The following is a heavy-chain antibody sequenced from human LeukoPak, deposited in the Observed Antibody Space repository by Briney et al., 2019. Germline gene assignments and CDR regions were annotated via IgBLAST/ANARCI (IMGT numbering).Heavy chain of an antibody. CDR3: AKDRGTYYDIYRYFDY. D-gene: IGHD3-9*01. CDR1: GFTFSSYS. Sequence: GGSLRLSCAASGFTFSSYSMNWVRQAPGKGLEWVSSISSSSSYIYYADSVKGRFTISRDNSKNTLYLQMNSLRAEDTAVYYCAKDRGTYYDIYRYFDYWGQGTLVTVSS. V-gene: IGHV3-21*04. J-gene: IGHJ4*02. CDR2: ISSSSSYI.